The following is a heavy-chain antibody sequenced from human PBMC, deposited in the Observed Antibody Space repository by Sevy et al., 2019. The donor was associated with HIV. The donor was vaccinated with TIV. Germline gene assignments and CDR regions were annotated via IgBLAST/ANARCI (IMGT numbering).Heavy chain of an antibody. Sequence: GGSLRLSRAASGFTVNSNHMTWVRQAPGKGLEGVSVIHSDDTTYHADSVKDRFTISRDNFKNTLYLHMSSLRAEDTAVYYCARGKSGYGYALNYWGQGTLVTVSS. CDR2: IHSDDTT. D-gene: IGHD5-18*01. CDR3: ARGKSGYGYALNY. V-gene: IGHV3-66*01. CDR1: GFTVNSNH. J-gene: IGHJ4*02.